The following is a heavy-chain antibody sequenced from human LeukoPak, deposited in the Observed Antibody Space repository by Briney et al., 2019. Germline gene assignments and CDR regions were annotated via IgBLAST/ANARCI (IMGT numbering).Heavy chain of an antibody. CDR3: AEGPGSYYDYYYMDV. CDR1: GFTFSSYA. V-gene: IGHV3-30*01. CDR2: ISYDGSNK. J-gene: IGHJ6*03. Sequence: GGSLRLSCAASGFTFSSYAMHWVRQAPGKGLEWVAVISYDGSNKYYADSVKGRFTISRDNSKNTLYLQMNSLRAEDTAVYYCAEGPGSYYDYYYMDVWGKGTTVTVSS. D-gene: IGHD1-26*01.